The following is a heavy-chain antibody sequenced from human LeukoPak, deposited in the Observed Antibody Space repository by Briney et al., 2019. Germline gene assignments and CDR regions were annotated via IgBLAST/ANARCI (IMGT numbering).Heavy chain of an antibody. J-gene: IGHJ5*02. V-gene: IGHV4-30-4*08. Sequence: SETLSLTCTVSGGSISSGDYYWSWIRQPPGKGLERIGYTYYSGSTYYNPSLKSRVTISVDTSKNQFSLKLSSVIAADTAVYYCARAPKVPAAMKSWFDPWGQGTLVTVSS. CDR3: ARAPKVPAAMKSWFDP. CDR1: GGSISSGDYY. CDR2: TYYSGST. D-gene: IGHD2-2*01.